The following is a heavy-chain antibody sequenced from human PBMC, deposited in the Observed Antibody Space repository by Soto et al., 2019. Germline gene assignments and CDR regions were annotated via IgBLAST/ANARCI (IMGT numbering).Heavy chain of an antibody. CDR2: INAANGDT. D-gene: IGHD6-13*01. CDR3: VRRHVSATGIDWFDP. Sequence: ASVKVSCKASGYSFTSYGIHWVRQAPGQRLEWMGWINAANGDTIYSPTFQGRVTITRDTSASTAYMEPSSLRFEDTAVYYCVRRHVSATGIDWFDPWGQGTLVTVSS. CDR1: GYSFTSYG. J-gene: IGHJ5*02. V-gene: IGHV1-3*01.